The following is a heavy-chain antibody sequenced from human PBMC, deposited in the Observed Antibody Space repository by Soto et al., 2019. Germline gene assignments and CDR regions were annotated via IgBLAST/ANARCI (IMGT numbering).Heavy chain of an antibody. D-gene: IGHD1-1*01. CDR2: ISGSGGST. V-gene: IGHV3-23*01. CDR1: GLTFSSYA. CDR3: APGTNSDY. J-gene: IGHJ4*02. Sequence: EVKLLESGGGLVQPGGSLRLSCAASGLTFSSYAMSWVRQAPGKGLECVSAISGSGGSTYYADSVKGRFTISRDNSKNTLYLQMNSLRAEDTAVYYCAPGTNSDYWGQGTLVTVSS.